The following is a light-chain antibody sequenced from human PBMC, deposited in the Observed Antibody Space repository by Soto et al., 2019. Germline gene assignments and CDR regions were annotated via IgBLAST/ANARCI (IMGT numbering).Light chain of an antibody. CDR2: AAS. V-gene: IGKV1-39*01. J-gene: IGKJ1*01. Sequence: DIQMTQSPSTLPGSVGARVTITCRASQSISSWLAWYQQKPGKAPKLLIYAASSLQSGVPSRFSGSGSGTDFTLTISSLQTEDFATYYCQQSYSTPPTFGQGTKVDIK. CDR3: QQSYSTPPT. CDR1: QSISSW.